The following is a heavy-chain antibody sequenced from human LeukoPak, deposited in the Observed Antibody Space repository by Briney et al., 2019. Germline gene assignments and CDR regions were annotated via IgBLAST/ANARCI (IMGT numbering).Heavy chain of an antibody. J-gene: IGHJ4*02. CDR2: IYHSGST. CDR1: GGSISSGGYS. V-gene: IGHV4-30-2*01. Sequence: KTSETLSLTCAVSGGSISSGGYSWSWIRQPPGKGLEWIGYIYHSGSTYYNPSLKSRVTISVDRSKNQFSLNLSSVTAADTAVYYYARSHHYFDSRAPPYYFDYWGQGTLVTVSS. CDR3: ARSHHYFDSRAPPYYFDY. D-gene: IGHD3-22*01.